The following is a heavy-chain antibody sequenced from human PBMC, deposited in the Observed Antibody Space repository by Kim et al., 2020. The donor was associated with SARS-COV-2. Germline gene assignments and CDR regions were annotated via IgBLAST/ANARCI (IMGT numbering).Heavy chain of an antibody. V-gene: IGHV3-23*01. Sequence: GGSLIISCAASGFTFSTYDMSWVSQAPGKGLEWISAVRGSGGSTYYADSVKGRFTISRDNSKNTLYLQMNSLRAEDTAVYYCAKAIGWLRLGTYFDYWGQGTLVTVSS. CDR2: VRGSGGST. J-gene: IGHJ4*02. CDR3: AKAIGWLRLGTYFDY. CDR1: GFTFSTYD. D-gene: IGHD5-12*01.